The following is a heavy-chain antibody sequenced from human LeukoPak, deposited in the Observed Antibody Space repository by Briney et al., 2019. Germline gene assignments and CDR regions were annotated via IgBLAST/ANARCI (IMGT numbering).Heavy chain of an antibody. CDR2: IHYSGKT. CDR1: GGSIRGDDYY. V-gene: IGHV4-31*03. D-gene: IGHD4-17*01. J-gene: IGHJ4*02. CDR3: ARDYGDYYFDY. Sequence: SETLSLTCTVSGGSIRGDDYYWTWIRQHPGKGLEWIGYIHYSGKTSYNPSLKSRITMSVDTSKNQFSLKLSSVTATDTAMYYCARDYGDYYFDYWGQGTLVTVSS.